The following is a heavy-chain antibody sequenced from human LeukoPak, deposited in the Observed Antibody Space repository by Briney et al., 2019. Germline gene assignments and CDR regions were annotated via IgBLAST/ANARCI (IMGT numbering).Heavy chain of an antibody. CDR2: INSAWSSA. V-gene: IGHV3-74*01. D-gene: IGHD5-24*01. J-gene: IGHJ4*02. Sequence: GGSLRLSCAASGFSFTSYWMHWVRQGPGKGLMWVARINSAWSSASYGGSVQGRFTISRDNAKNTLALQMSSLRVEDTGIYYCVRDVWGDRDGFFDNWGQGTLVTVAS. CDR3: VRDVWGDRDGFFDN. CDR1: GFSFTSYW.